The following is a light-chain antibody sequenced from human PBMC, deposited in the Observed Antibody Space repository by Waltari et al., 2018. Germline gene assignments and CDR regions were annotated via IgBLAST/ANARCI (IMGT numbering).Light chain of an antibody. V-gene: IGKV1-39*01. CDR3: QQTYRTPRT. CDR1: QIISSY. Sequence: DIQMTQSSFPLPASVGDRVTISCRASQIISSYLNWYRQKPGKAPRLLIYGSTSLQSGVPSRFSGSGSGTDFTLTISSLQPEDFATYYCQQTYRTPRTFGQGTKVDI. CDR2: GST. J-gene: IGKJ1*01.